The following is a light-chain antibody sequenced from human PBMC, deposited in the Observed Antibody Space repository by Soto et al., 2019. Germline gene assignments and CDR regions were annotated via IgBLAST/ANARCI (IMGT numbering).Light chain of an antibody. V-gene: IGLV2-14*03. CDR1: SSDIGSYNH. CDR2: AVS. CDR3: ISYTDRQSYL. Sequence: QSVLTQPASVSGSPGQSITISCSGTSSDIGSYNHVAWYQQFPGKSPKLMIYAVSDRPSGVSDRFSGSKSGITASLTISGLQPEDEADYYCISYTDRQSYLFGTGTKVTVL. J-gene: IGLJ1*01.